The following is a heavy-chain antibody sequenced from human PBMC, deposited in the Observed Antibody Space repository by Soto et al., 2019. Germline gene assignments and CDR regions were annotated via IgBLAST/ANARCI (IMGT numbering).Heavy chain of an antibody. CDR3: ARGRSSPNFDH. CDR2: LIPIFGAA. J-gene: IGHJ5*02. D-gene: IGHD6-6*01. V-gene: IGHV1-69*01. Sequence: QVQLVQSGAEVRKPGSSVKVSCKISGGTFTNYVISWLRQAPGQGLEWMGGLIPIFGAANLAQKFQGRVTITADESTSTVKMELSSLTAEDTAVYYCARGRSSPNFDHWGQGTLVTVSS. CDR1: GGTFTNYV.